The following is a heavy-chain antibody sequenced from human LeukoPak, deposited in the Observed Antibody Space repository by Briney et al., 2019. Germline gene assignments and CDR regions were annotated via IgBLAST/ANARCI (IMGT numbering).Heavy chain of an antibody. CDR1: GGSISSYY. Sequence: PSETLSLTCNASGGSISSYYWSWIRQPAGKGLEWIGRIYTSGSTNYNPSLKSRVTMSVDTSKNQFSLKLSSVTAADTAVYYCARTLEPRYYYYYGMDVWGQGTTVTVSS. V-gene: IGHV4-4*07. J-gene: IGHJ6*02. CDR2: IYTSGST. D-gene: IGHD1-1*01. CDR3: ARTLEPRYYYYYGMDV.